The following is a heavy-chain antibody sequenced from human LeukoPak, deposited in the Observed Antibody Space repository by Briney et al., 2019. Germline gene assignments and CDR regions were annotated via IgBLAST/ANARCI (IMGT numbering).Heavy chain of an antibody. CDR3: ARDLGYSYGYSSPFDY. J-gene: IGHJ4*02. Sequence: PGGPLRLSCAASGFTFSSYSMNWVRQAPGKGLEWVSSISSSSSYIYYADSVKGRFTISRDNAKNSLYLQMNSLRAEDTAVYYCARDLGYSYGYSSPFDYWGQGTLVTVSS. V-gene: IGHV3-21*01. CDR2: ISSSSSYI. CDR1: GFTFSSYS. D-gene: IGHD5-18*01.